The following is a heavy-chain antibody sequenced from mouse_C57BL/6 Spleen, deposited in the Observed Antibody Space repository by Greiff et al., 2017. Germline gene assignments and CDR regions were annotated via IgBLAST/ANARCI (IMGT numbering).Heavy chain of an antibody. CDR1: GYAFTNYL. CDR3: ARDGLRSPFDY. Sequence: VQLQQSGAELVRPGTSVKVSCKASGYAFTNYLIEWVKQRPGQGLEWIGVINPGSGGTNYNEKFKGKATLTADKSSSTAYMQLSSLTSEDSAVYFCARDGLRSPFDYWGQGTTLTVSS. CDR2: INPGSGGT. J-gene: IGHJ2*01. D-gene: IGHD1-1*01. V-gene: IGHV1-54*01.